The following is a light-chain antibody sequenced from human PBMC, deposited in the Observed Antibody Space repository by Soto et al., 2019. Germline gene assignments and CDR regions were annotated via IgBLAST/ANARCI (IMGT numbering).Light chain of an antibody. CDR2: GAS. CDR3: QRYGTSPAYT. J-gene: IGKJ2*01. V-gene: IGKV3-20*01. Sequence: EIVLTQSPGTLSLSPGERATLSCRASQSVSSSYLAWYQQKPGQAPRLLIYGASKRATGIPDRFSGSGSGTHFTLVISRLEPEDFAVYYCQRYGTSPAYTFGQGTKLEMK. CDR1: QSVSSSY.